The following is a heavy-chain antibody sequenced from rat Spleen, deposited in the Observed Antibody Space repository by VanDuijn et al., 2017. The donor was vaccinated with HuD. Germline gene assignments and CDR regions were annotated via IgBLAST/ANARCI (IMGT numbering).Heavy chain of an antibody. CDR2: ISTGGGNT. D-gene: IGHD2-2*01. J-gene: IGHJ1*01. V-gene: IGHV5S13*01. Sequence: EVQLVESDGGLVQPGGSLKLSCAASGFIFSNYGMAWVRQTPTKGLEWVASISTGGGNTYYRDSVKGRFTISRDNTKNTLYLRMDNLRSEDTATYYCARAGYLRDWYFDFWGPGTMVTVSS. CDR1: GFIFSNYG. CDR3: ARAGYLRDWYFDF.